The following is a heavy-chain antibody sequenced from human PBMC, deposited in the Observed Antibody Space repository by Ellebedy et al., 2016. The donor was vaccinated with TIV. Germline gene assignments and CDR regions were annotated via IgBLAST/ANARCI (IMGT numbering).Heavy chain of an antibody. J-gene: IGHJ4*02. CDR3: ARALKWGLWFGEWFLDY. Sequence: PGGSLRLSCAASGFTFSSYAMHWVRQAPGKGLEWVAVISYDGSNKYYADSVKGRFTISRDNSKNTLYLQMNSLRAEDTAVYYCARALKWGLWFGEWFLDYWGQGTLVTVSS. CDR1: GFTFSSYA. CDR2: ISYDGSNK. D-gene: IGHD3-10*01. V-gene: IGHV3-30-3*01.